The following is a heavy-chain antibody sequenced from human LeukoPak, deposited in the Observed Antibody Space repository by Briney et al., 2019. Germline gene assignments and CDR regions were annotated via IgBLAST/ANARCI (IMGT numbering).Heavy chain of an antibody. CDR3: ASSSGGFNWFDP. Sequence: RGSLTLSCAASGFTFSRYWMHWVRQAPGKGLVWVSRINSDGSSTNYADSVKGRFTISRDNAKNTLYLQMNSLRVEDTAVYYCASSSGGFNWFDPWGQGTPVAPSS. J-gene: IGHJ5*02. CDR2: INSDGSST. D-gene: IGHD3-22*01. CDR1: GFTFSRYW. V-gene: IGHV3-74*01.